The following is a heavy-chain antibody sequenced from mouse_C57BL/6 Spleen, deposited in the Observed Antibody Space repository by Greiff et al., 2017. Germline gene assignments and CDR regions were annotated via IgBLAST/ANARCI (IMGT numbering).Heavy chain of an antibody. J-gene: IGHJ2*01. D-gene: IGHD1-1*01. Sequence: VQLQQSGAELARPGASVKMSCKASGYTFTSYTMHWVKQRPGQGLEWIGYINPSSGYTKYNQKFKDKATLTADKSSSTAYMQLSSLTSEDSAVYYCARGFYGSSPFYFDYWGQGTTLTVSS. CDR1: GYTFTSYT. CDR3: ARGFYGSSPFYFDY. V-gene: IGHV1-4*01. CDR2: INPSSGYT.